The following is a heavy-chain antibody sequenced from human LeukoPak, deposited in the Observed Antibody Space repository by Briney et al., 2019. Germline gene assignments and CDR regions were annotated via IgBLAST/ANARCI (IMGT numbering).Heavy chain of an antibody. CDR2: ISSSGSTI. CDR1: GFTFSDYC. D-gene: IGHD3-3*01. V-gene: IGHV3-11*01. J-gene: IGHJ4*02. Sequence: GGSLRLSCAASGFTFSDYCMSWIRQAPGKGLEWVSYISSSGSTIYYADSVKGRFTISRDNAKNSLYPQMNSLRAEDTAVYYCARGRTFFGVVIGFSVYFDYWGQGTLVTVSS. CDR3: ARGRTFFGVVIGFSVYFDY.